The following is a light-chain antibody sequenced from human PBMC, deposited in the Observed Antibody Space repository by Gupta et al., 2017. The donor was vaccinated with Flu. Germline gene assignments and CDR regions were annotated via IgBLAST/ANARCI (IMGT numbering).Light chain of an antibody. CDR1: QSVSTW. J-gene: IGKJ2*01. CDR3: QQYDTYSPYV. Sequence: STLSASVGDRVTITCRASQSVSTWVAWYQHKPGRAPKLLIYKASNLEDGVPSRFSGRGSGTEFTLTISSLQPDDLATYYCQQYDTYSPYVFGQGTKLEIK. CDR2: KAS. V-gene: IGKV1-5*03.